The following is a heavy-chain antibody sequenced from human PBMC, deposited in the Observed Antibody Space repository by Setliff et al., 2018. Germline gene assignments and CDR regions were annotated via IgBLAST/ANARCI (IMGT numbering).Heavy chain of an antibody. Sequence: GGSLRLSCTASGLSYTNDWVSWVRQAPGKGLEWVSKTHTDGITIYSDSVRGRFTIFRDSAKNSLHLQMTSLSAEDTAVYYCARRLPYFGMDVWGQGTTVTVSS. CDR3: ARRLPYFGMDV. CDR2: THTDGITI. V-gene: IGHV3-48*03. CDR1: GLSYTNDW. D-gene: IGHD2-15*01. J-gene: IGHJ6*02.